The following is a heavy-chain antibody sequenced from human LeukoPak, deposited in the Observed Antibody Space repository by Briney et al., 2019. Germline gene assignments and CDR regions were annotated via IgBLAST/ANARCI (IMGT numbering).Heavy chain of an antibody. J-gene: IGHJ6*03. CDR1: GYTFTGYY. D-gene: IGHD6-25*01. CDR3: ARAGGYSSDYYYYMDV. CDR2: INPNSGGT. V-gene: IGHV1-2*02. Sequence: ASVKVSCKASGYTFTGYYMHWVRQAPGQGLEWMGWINPNSGGTNYAQKFQGRVTMTRDTSISTAYMELSRLRSDDTAAYYCARAGGYSSDYYYYMDVWGKGTTVTVSS.